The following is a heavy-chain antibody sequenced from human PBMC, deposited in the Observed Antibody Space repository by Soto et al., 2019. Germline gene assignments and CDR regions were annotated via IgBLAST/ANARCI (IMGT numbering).Heavy chain of an antibody. CDR1: GGSISSSSYY. Sequence: SETLSLTCTVSGGSISSSSYYWGWIRQPPGKGLEWIGSIYYSGSTYYNPSLKSRVTISVDTSKNQFSLKLSSVTAADTAVYYCASTLTYYDFWSGYDAFDIWGQGTMVTVSS. J-gene: IGHJ3*02. CDR2: IYYSGST. V-gene: IGHV4-39*01. D-gene: IGHD3-3*01. CDR3: ASTLTYYDFWSGYDAFDI.